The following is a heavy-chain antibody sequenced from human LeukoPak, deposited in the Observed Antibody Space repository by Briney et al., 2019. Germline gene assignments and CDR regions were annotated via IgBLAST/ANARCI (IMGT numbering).Heavy chain of an antibody. CDR2: IWCDGSNK. CDR3: ARGAYCSGGRCPGAFDI. CDR1: GFTFSSYA. V-gene: IGHV3-33*01. J-gene: IGHJ3*02. Sequence: PGGSLRLSCAASGFTFSSYAMYWVRQAPGKGLEWVTIIWCDGSNKNYADSVKGRFTISRDNSKNTLYLQMNSLRAEDTAVYYCARGAYCSGGRCPGAFDIWGQGTMVTVSS. D-gene: IGHD2-15*01.